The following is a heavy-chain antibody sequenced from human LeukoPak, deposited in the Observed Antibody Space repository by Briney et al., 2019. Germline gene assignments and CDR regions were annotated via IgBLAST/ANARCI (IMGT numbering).Heavy chain of an antibody. V-gene: IGHV3-21*01. Sequence: GGSLRLSCAASGFTFSSYSMNWVRQAPGKGLEWVSSISSSSSYIYYADSVKGRFTISRDNAKNSLYLQMNSLGAEDTAVYYCARTRAAVAGTGDWGQGTLVTVSS. CDR3: ARTRAAVAGTGD. CDR1: GFTFSSYS. D-gene: IGHD6-19*01. J-gene: IGHJ4*02. CDR2: ISSSSSYI.